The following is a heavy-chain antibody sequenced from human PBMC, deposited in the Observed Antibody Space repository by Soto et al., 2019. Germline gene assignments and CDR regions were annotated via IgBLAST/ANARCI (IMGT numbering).Heavy chain of an antibody. D-gene: IGHD6-13*01. V-gene: IGHV4-34*01. J-gene: IGHJ5*02. CDR1: GGSFSGYY. Sequence: QVQLQQWGAGLLKPSETLSLTCAVYGGSFSGYYWSWIRQPPGKGLEWIGEINHSGRTNYNPSLKSRVNISVDTSKNQFFLKLSSVTAADAAVYYCARGPAAGTGTDNWFDPWGQGTLVTVS. CDR2: INHSGRT. CDR3: ARGPAAGTGTDNWFDP.